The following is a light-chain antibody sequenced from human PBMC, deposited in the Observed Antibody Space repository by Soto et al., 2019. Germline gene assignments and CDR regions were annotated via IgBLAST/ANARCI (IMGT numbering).Light chain of an antibody. V-gene: IGKV1-27*01. CDR3: QKYNSAPLT. CDR2: AAS. J-gene: IGKJ4*01. Sequence: DIQVTQSPSTLSASVGDTVTVTCRASQSVSGWLAWYQQKPGEAPKLLIYAASTLQAGVPSRFSGSGSGTDYTLTISSLQPEDVAAYYCQKYNSAPLTFGGGTKVDIK. CDR1: QSVSGW.